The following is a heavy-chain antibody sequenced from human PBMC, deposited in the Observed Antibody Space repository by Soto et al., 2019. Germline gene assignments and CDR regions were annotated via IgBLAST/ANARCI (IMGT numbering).Heavy chain of an antibody. J-gene: IGHJ4*02. CDR1: SASIITEQR. Sequence: QMQLQESGPGLVKPSETLSLTCAVSSASIITEQRWTWVRQPPGKGLEWIGEIHHSGSTNNNPSRRSRVTMSVDKSKNQFYLNLNSVTAADTALYYCARSFGWYAIDHWGQGTLVIVSS. CDR2: IHHSGST. V-gene: IGHV4-4*02. D-gene: IGHD6-19*01. CDR3: ARSFGWYAIDH.